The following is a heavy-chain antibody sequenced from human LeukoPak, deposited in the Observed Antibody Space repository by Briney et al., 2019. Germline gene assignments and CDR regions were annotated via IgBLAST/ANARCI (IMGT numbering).Heavy chain of an antibody. J-gene: IGHJ4*02. V-gene: IGHV4-39*01. D-gene: IGHD5-18*01. Sequence: SGTLSLTCTVSGGSISSSSYHWGWIRQPPGQGLEWIGSIYYSGSTYYNPSLKSRITISVDTSKNQFSLKLSSVTAADTAVYYCARHSGYTYVPVDYWGQGTLVTVSP. CDR2: IYYSGST. CDR1: GGSISSSSYH. CDR3: ARHSGYTYVPVDY.